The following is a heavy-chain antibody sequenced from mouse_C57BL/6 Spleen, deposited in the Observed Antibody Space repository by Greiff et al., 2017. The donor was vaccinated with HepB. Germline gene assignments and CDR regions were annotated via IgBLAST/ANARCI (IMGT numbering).Heavy chain of an antibody. J-gene: IGHJ2*01. CDR3: ARSVGASIWDEDY. Sequence: VQLQQSGPELVKPGASVKMSCKASGYTFTDYNMHWVKQSHGKSLEWIGYINPNNGGTSYNQKFKGKATLTVNKSSSTAYMELRSLTSEDSAVYYGARSVGASIWDEDYWGQGTTLTVSS. V-gene: IGHV1-22*01. D-gene: IGHD4-1*01. CDR1: GYTFTDYN. CDR2: INPNNGGT.